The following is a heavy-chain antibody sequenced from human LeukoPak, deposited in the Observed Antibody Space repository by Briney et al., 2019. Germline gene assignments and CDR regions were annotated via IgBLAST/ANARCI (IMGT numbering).Heavy chain of an antibody. CDR3: TKDMEWGMDV. CDR2: IGWDGTNI. D-gene: IGHD3-3*01. J-gene: IGHJ6*02. V-gene: IGHV3-43*01. Sequence: QPGGSLRLSRAASGFTFDRHTMHWVRQPPGKGPEWVSLIGWDGTNIDYADSVKGRFTISRDNSKNFVYLQMHSLRTEDTALYYCTKDMEWGMDVWGQGTTVIVSS. CDR1: GFTFDRHT.